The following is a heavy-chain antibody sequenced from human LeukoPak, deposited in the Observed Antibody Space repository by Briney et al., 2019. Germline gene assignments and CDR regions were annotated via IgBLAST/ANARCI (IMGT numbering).Heavy chain of an antibody. CDR3: ARGRPHGNDY. Sequence: GGSLRLSCAASGFTFSSYWMNWVRQALGKGLVWVSRIASDGSSTTYADSVKGRFSISRDNAKNTLYLQMNSLRVEDTAVYYCARGRPHGNDYWGQGTLVTVSA. J-gene: IGHJ4*02. CDR2: IASDGSST. D-gene: IGHD4-23*01. V-gene: IGHV3-74*01. CDR1: GFTFSSYW.